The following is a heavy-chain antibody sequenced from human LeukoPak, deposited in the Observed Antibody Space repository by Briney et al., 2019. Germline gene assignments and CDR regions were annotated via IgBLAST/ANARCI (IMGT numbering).Heavy chain of an antibody. Sequence: GGSLRLSCAASGFTFSTYSMNWVRQAPGKGLEWVSSISSVSNYIYYADSVKGRFTISRDNSKNSLYLQMNSLGAEDTAVYYCARGPPLDPWGQGTLVTVSS. CDR3: ARGPPLDP. V-gene: IGHV3-21*01. J-gene: IGHJ5*02. CDR2: ISSVSNYI. CDR1: GFTFSTYS.